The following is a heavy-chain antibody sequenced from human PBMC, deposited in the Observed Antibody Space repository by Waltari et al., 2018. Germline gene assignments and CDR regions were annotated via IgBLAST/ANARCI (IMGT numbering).Heavy chain of an antibody. V-gene: IGHV5-51*03. CDR3: ARPRRGRDAFDV. D-gene: IGHD3-10*01. CDR2: IWPDDSDT. Sequence: EVQLVQSGPAVKKSWESLRISCQVSGYRFICYWIAWVRQMPGKGLEYMGIIWPDDSDTRYSPSFQGQVIISVDKSIGTAYLQLNTLKASDTAMYYCARPRRGRDAFDVWGPGTMVTVS. J-gene: IGHJ3*01. CDR1: GYRFICYW.